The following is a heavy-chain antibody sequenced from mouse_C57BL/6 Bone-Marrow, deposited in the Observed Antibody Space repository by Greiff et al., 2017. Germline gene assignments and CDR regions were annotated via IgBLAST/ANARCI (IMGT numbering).Heavy chain of an antibody. CDR1: GYTFTDYE. CDR3: TRRGYGRSSYYYAMDY. V-gene: IGHV1-15*01. Sequence: VQLQQSGAELVRPGASVTLSCKASGYTFTDYEMHWVKQTPVHGLEWIGAIDPETGGTAYNQKFKGKAILTADKSSSTAYMELRSLTSEDSAVYYCTRRGYGRSSYYYAMDYWGQGTSVTVSS. D-gene: IGHD1-1*01. J-gene: IGHJ4*01. CDR2: IDPETGGT.